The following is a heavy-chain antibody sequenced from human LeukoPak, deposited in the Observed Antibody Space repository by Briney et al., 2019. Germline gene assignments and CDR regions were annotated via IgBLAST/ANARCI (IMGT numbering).Heavy chain of an antibody. V-gene: IGHV1-8*01. CDR1: GYTFTSYD. Sequence: ASVKVSCKASGYTFTSYDINWVRQATGQGLEWMGWMNPNSGNTGYAQKFQGRVTMTRNTSISTAYMELSSLRSEDTAVYYCARDMGGTYYDFWSGLEQYGMDVWGQGTTVTVSS. J-gene: IGHJ6*02. CDR2: MNPNSGNT. CDR3: ARDMGGTYYDFWSGLEQYGMDV. D-gene: IGHD3-3*01.